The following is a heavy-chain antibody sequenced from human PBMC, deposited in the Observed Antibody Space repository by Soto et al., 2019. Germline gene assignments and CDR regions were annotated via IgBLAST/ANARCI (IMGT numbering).Heavy chain of an antibody. D-gene: IGHD3-10*01. CDR3: ASSMGRGGNDY. J-gene: IGHJ4*02. CDR1: GFTFSDYW. V-gene: IGHV3-7*05. CDR2: IKTDGSEK. Sequence: EVQLVESGGGLVQPGGSLRLSCAASGFTFSDYWMSWVRQAPGKGLECVANIKTDGSEKYYVDPVKGRFTIYRDNAKNSLYLQMNSLRADDTAVYYCASSMGRGGNDYWGQGTLVAVSS.